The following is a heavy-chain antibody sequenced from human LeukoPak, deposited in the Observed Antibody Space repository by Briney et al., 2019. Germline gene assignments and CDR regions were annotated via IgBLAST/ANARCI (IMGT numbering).Heavy chain of an antibody. J-gene: IGHJ4*02. CDR1: GFTFDDYA. CDR2: ISWNSGSI. V-gene: IGHV3-9*01. Sequence: GGSPRLSCAASGFTFDDYAMHWVRQAPGKGLEWVSGISWNSGSIGYADSVKGRFTISRDNAKNSLYLQMNSLRAEDTALYYCAKDKVSGSSWYTYFDYWGQGTLVTVSS. CDR3: AKDKVSGSSWYTYFDY. D-gene: IGHD6-13*01.